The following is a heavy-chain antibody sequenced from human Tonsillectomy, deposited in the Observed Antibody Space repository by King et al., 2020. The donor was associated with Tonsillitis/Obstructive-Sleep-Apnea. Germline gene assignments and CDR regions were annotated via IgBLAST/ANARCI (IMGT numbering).Heavy chain of an antibody. CDR2: ISPGDSDT. J-gene: IGHJ3*02. CDR3: ARGGDSGNYSSGGAFDI. V-gene: IGHV5-51*03. Sequence: VQLVESGAEVKKPGESLKISCKGSGYSFTTYWIGWVRQMPGKGLEWMGIISPGDSDTRYGPSFQGQVTISADKSISSAYLQWSSLKASDTAMYYCARGGDSGNYSSGGAFDIWGQGTTVTVSS. CDR1: GYSFTTYW. D-gene: IGHD3-22*01.